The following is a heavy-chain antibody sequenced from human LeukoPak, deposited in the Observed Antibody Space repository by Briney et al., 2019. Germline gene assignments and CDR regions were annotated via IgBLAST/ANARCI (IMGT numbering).Heavy chain of an antibody. CDR3: ARERSRDGYNFVFDC. D-gene: IGHD5-24*01. CDR2: IYYSGST. V-gene: IGHV4-59*01. J-gene: IGHJ4*02. CDR1: GGSISSYY. Sequence: PSETLSLTCTVSGGSISSYYWSWIRQPPGKGLEWIGYIYYSGSTNYNPSLKSRVTISVDTSKNQFSLKLSSVTAADTAVYYCARERSRDGYNFVFDCWGQGTLVTVSS.